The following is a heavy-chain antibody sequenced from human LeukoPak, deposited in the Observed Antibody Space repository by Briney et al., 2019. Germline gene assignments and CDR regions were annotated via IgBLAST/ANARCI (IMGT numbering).Heavy chain of an antibody. Sequence: GSLRLSCAASGFTFSSYAMHWVRQAPGKGLEWVAVISYDGSNKYYADSVKGRLTISRDNSKNTLYLQMNSLRAEDTAVYYCARDPDSSGYYAYYFDYWGQGTLVTVSS. V-gene: IGHV3-30-3*01. CDR3: ARDPDSSGYYAYYFDY. D-gene: IGHD3-22*01. CDR2: ISYDGSNK. CDR1: GFTFSSYA. J-gene: IGHJ4*02.